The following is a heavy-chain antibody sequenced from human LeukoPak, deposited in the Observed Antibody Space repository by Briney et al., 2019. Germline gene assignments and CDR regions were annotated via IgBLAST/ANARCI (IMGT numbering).Heavy chain of an antibody. D-gene: IGHD2-15*01. CDR2: IYYSGST. CDR3: ARGLVYCSGGSCYYYYYGMDV. Sequence: SETLSLTCTVSGGSISSGGYYWSWIRQHPGKGLEWIGYIYYSGSTYYNPSLKSRVTISVDTSKNQFSLKLSSVTAADTAVYYCARGLVYCSGGSCYYYYYGMDVWGKGTTVTVSS. CDR1: GGSISSGGYY. V-gene: IGHV4-31*03. J-gene: IGHJ6*04.